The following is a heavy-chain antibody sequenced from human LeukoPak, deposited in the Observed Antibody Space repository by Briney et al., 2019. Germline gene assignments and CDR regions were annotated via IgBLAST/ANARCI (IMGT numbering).Heavy chain of an antibody. Sequence: ASVKVSCKASGYTFTSYAMHWVRQAPGQRLEWMGWINAGNGNTKYSQKFQGRVTITGDTSASTAYMELSSLRSEDTAVYYCARDRGYGISYYFDYWGQGTLVTVSS. J-gene: IGHJ4*02. CDR2: INAGNGNT. CDR3: ARDRGYGISYYFDY. V-gene: IGHV1-3*01. D-gene: IGHD6-25*01. CDR1: GYTFTSYA.